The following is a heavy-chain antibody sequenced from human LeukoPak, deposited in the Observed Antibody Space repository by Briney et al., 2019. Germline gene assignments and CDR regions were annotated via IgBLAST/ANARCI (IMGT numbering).Heavy chain of an antibody. Sequence: GASVNVSCKASGGTFSSFAISWVRQAPGHGLEWMGGIIPIFGTANYAQKFQGRVTITADESTSTAYMELSSLRSEDTAVDYCATSYGEITITPANAFDIWGQGTMVTVSS. V-gene: IGHV1-69*13. J-gene: IGHJ3*02. D-gene: IGHD3-10*01. CDR1: GGTFSSFA. CDR2: IIPIFGTA. CDR3: ATSYGEITITPANAFDI.